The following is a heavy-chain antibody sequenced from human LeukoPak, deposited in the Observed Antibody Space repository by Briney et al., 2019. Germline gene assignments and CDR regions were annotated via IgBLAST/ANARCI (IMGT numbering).Heavy chain of an antibody. D-gene: IGHD1-20*01. CDR2: IYTSGSS. J-gene: IGHJ5*02. CDR1: GGSISGYY. Sequence: SETLSLTCTVSGGSISGYYWCWIRQPAGKGLEWIGRIYTSGSSNYNPSLKSRVTMSVDTSKNQFSLKLSSVTAADTAVYYCARDRGPLITWWCDPWGQGTLVTVSS. CDR3: ARDRGPLITWWCDP. V-gene: IGHV4-4*07.